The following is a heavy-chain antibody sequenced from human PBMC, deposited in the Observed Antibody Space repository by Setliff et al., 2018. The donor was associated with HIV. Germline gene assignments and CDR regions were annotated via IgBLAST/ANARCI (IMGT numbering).Heavy chain of an antibody. Sequence: SETLSLTCTVSGGSISSYYWSWIRQPPGKGLEWIGYIYYSGSTDYNPSLKSRVTISVDTSKNQFSLKLSSVTAADTAVYYCARKCRYSGYDYDYWGQGTLVTVSS. CDR1: GGSISSYY. D-gene: IGHD5-12*01. J-gene: IGHJ4*02. CDR2: IYYSGST. CDR3: ARKCRYSGYDYDY. V-gene: IGHV4-59*08.